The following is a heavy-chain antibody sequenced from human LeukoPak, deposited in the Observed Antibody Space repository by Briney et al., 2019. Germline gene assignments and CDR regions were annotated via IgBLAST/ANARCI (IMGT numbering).Heavy chain of an antibody. CDR3: ARVRDYGGNSWGFILDAFDI. V-gene: IGHV6-1*01. CDR2: TYYRSKWYN. D-gene: IGHD4-23*01. J-gene: IGHJ3*02. CDR1: GDSVSSNSAA. Sequence: SQTLSLTCAISGDSVSSNSAAWNWIRQSPSRGLEWLGRTYYRSKWYNDYAASVKSRITINPDTSKNQFSLQLNSVTPEDTAVYYCARVRDYGGNSWGFILDAFDIWGQGTMVTVSS.